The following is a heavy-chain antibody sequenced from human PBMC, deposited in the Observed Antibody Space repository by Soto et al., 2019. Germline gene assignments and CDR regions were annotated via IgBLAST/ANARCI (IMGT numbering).Heavy chain of an antibody. V-gene: IGHV1-69*01. J-gene: IGHJ4*02. CDR3: ARGWGYDSNDYYYAY. D-gene: IGHD3-22*01. CDR2: IIPIFGIA. CDR1: GGTFSRHA. Sequence: QVQLVQSGAEVRKPGSSVKVSCKASGGTFSRHAISWVRQAPGQGLEWMGGIIPIFGIANHAQKFQGRVTIIADESTCTVYMELSSLRSEDTAMYYCARGWGYDSNDYYYAYWGQGTLVIVST.